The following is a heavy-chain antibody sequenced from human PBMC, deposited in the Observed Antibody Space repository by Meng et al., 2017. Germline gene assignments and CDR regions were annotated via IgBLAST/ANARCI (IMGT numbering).Heavy chain of an antibody. CDR1: GGTFSSYA. J-gene: IGHJ4*02. V-gene: IGHV1-8*02. CDR2: IIPNSGGT. CDR3: ARAHYGDFDY. D-gene: IGHD4-17*01. Sequence: QVQLVQAGAEVKKPGSSVKVSCKASGGTFSSYAISWVRQAPGQGLEWMGGIIPNSGGTNYAQKFQGRVTMTRNTSISTAYMELSSLRSEDTAVYYCARAHYGDFDYWGQGTLVTVSS.